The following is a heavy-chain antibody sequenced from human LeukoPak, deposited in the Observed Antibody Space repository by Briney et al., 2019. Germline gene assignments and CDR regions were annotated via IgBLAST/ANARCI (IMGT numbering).Heavy chain of an antibody. D-gene: IGHD3/OR15-3a*01. J-gene: IGHJ3*01. CDR3: ARDPAGTGAGGAFDV. CDR2: IYHSGRT. V-gene: IGHV4-4*02. Sequence: PSGTLSLTCAVSGTSISSTDWWSWVRQPPGKGLEWIGEIYHSGRTDYNPSLRSRVSMSVDKSKNQFSLKLGSVTAADTAVYYCARDPAGTGAGGAFDVWGQGTMVTVSS. CDR1: GTSISSTDW.